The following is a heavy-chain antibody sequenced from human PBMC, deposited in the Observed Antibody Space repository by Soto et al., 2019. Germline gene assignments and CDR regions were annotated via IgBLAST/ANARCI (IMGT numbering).Heavy chain of an antibody. CDR1: GFTFSSYW. D-gene: IGHD3-22*01. CDR3: ARDSFAAASGAYYDSSGHANYYYYYGMDV. J-gene: IGHJ6*02. Sequence: PGGSLRLSCAASGFTFSSYWMHWVRQAPGKGLVWVSRINSDGSSTSYADSVKGRFTISRDNAKNTLYLQMNSLRAEDTAVYYCARDSFAAASGAYYDSSGHANYYYYYGMDVWGQGTTVTVSS. CDR2: INSDGSST. V-gene: IGHV3-74*01.